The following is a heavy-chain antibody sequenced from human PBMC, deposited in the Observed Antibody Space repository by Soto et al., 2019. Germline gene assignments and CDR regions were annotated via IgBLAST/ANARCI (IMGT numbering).Heavy chain of an antibody. D-gene: IGHD5-12*01. CDR1: GYTFTSYG. Sequence: QVQLVQSGAEVKKPGASVKVSCKASGYTFTSYGISWVRQAPGQGLEWMGWISAYNGNTNYAQKLQGRVTMTTDTSTSTAYMELRSLRSDDTAVYYCARDRLDIVAPINYYYYGMDVWGQGTTVTVSS. V-gene: IGHV1-18*01. CDR2: ISAYNGNT. J-gene: IGHJ6*02. CDR3: ARDRLDIVAPINYYYYGMDV.